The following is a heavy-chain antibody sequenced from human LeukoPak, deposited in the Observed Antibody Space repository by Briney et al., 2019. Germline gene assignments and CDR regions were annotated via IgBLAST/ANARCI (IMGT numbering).Heavy chain of an antibody. CDR3: ARVVGATTDYYFDY. J-gene: IGHJ4*02. Sequence: PSETLSLTCAVSGYSISSGYYWGWLRQPPGKGLEWIGSIYHSGSTYYNPSLKRRVTMSVDTSKNQFSLKLSSVTAADTAVYYCARVVGATTDYYFDYWGQGTLVTVSS. D-gene: IGHD1-26*01. V-gene: IGHV4-38-2*01. CDR1: GYSISSGYY. CDR2: IYHSGST.